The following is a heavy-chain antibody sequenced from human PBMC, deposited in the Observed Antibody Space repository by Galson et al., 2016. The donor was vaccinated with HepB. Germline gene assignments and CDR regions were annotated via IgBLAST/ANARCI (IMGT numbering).Heavy chain of an antibody. D-gene: IGHD2-21*01. CDR1: GGSISNNTW. J-gene: IGHJ4*02. V-gene: IGHV4-4*02. CDR2: IYHSGST. CDR3: ARVYCGGGSCYPYYFDS. Sequence: SETLSLTCAVSGGSISNNTWWSWVRQPPGKGLEWIGEIYHSGSTNYNPSLKSRVTISLDKSESQFSLKLTSVTAADTAVYYCARVYCGGGSCYPYYFDSWGQGTLVTVSS.